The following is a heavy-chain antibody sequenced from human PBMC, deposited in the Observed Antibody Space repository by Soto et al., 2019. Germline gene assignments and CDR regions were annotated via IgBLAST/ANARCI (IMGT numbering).Heavy chain of an antibody. V-gene: IGHV3-53*01. CDR1: GFTVSSSY. J-gene: IGHJ6*02. Sequence: PGGSLRLSCAASGFTVSSSYMSWVRQAPGKGLEWVSVIYSGGSTYYADSVKGRFTISRDNSKNTLYLQMNSLRAEDTAVYYCARDRVIAAAGTYYYYGMDVWGQGTTVTVSS. CDR2: IYSGGST. CDR3: ARDRVIAAAGTYYYYGMDV. D-gene: IGHD6-13*01.